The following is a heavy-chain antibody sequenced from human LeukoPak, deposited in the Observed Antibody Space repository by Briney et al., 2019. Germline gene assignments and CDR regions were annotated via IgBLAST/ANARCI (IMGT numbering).Heavy chain of an antibody. D-gene: IGHD2-2*01. J-gene: IGHJ4*02. CDR2: IHHSGST. Sequence: SETLSLTCAVYGGSFNDYYWSWIRQSPGTGLEWIGEIHHSGSTNYNPSLKSRVTISVDTSKNQFSLKLISVTAADTAVYYCARKPSIRGGFHWGQGTLVTVSS. CDR1: GGSFNDYY. V-gene: IGHV4-34*01. CDR3: ARKPSIRGGFH.